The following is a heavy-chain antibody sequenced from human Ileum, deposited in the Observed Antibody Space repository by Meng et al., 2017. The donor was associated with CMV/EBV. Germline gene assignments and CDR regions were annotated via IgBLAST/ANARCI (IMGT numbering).Heavy chain of an antibody. D-gene: IGHD3-10*02. J-gene: IGHJ4*02. Sequence: GESLKISCATSGFSFSHYGIHWVRQAPGKGLEWVALIWYDGSSKYYGDSVKGRFTISRDNSKNTVYLQMNSLRAEDTAVYYCAKNVLPWDTNDNYFDFWGQGTLVTVSS. V-gene: IGHV3-33*06. CDR2: IWYDGSSK. CDR3: AKNVLPWDTNDNYFDF. CDR1: GFSFSHYG.